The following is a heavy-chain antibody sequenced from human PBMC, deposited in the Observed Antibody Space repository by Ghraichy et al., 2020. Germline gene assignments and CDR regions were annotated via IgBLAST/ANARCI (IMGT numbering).Heavy chain of an antibody. D-gene: IGHD1-26*01. CDR1: GGTFSSYA. CDR3: ARVARYSGSYFEFDY. J-gene: IGHJ4*02. CDR2: IIPIFGTA. Sequence: SVKVSCKASGGTFSSYAISWVRQAPGQGLEWMGGIIPIFGTANYAQKFQGRVTITADKSTSTAYMELSSLRSEDTAVYYCARVARYSGSYFEFDYWGQGTLVTVSS. V-gene: IGHV1-69*06.